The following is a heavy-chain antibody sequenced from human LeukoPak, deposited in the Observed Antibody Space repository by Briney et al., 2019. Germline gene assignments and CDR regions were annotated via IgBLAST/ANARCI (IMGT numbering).Heavy chain of an antibody. D-gene: IGHD3-10*01. Sequence: GGSLRLSCSASEFTFSNFWMSWVRQAPGKGPEWVANIKQDGSEKYYVDSVKGRFTISRDNAETSLHLQMNSLRAEDTAVYYCAREANYGSGSYYFDPWGQGTLVTVSS. CDR3: AREANYGSGSYYFDP. CDR1: EFTFSNFW. J-gene: IGHJ5*02. CDR2: IKQDGSEK. V-gene: IGHV3-7*03.